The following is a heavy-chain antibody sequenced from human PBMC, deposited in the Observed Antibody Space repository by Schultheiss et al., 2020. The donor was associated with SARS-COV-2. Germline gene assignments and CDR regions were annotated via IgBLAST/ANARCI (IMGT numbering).Heavy chain of an antibody. J-gene: IGHJ4*02. Sequence: ASVKVSCKASGYTFTGYYMHWVRQAPGQGLEWMGWMNPNSGNTGYAQKFQGRVTITSNTSISTAYMELSRLRSDDTAIYYCARELRVDKYWGQGTLVTVSS. CDR3: ARELRVDKY. D-gene: IGHD5-12*01. CDR2: MNPNSGNT. V-gene: IGHV1-8*03. CDR1: GYTFTGYY.